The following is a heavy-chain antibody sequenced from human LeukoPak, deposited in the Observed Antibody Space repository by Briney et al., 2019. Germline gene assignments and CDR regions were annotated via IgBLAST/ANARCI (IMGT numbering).Heavy chain of an antibody. J-gene: IGHJ4*02. D-gene: IGHD4-23*01. CDR3: ARYLFYGGNPHLDY. CDR2: IYYSGST. Sequence: SETLSLTCTVSGGSISSYYWSWIRQPPGKGLEWIGYIYYSGSTNYNPSLKSRVTISVDTSKNQFSLKLSSVTAADTAVYYCARYLFYGGNPHLDYWGQGTLVTVSS. V-gene: IGHV4-59*01. CDR1: GGSISSYY.